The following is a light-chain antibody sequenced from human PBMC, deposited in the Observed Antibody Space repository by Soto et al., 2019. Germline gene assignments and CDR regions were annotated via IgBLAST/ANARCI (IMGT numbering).Light chain of an antibody. Sequence: QSALTQPASVSGSPGQSITISCTGTSSDVGAYNYVSWYQQHPGKAPKLIIYEVNDRPSGVSNRFSGSKSGNTASLTISGLQAEDEADYYCSSFAGSRVLVLGGGTKLTVL. CDR3: SSFAGSRVLV. CDR1: SSDVGAYNY. CDR2: EVN. V-gene: IGLV2-14*03. J-gene: IGLJ2*01.